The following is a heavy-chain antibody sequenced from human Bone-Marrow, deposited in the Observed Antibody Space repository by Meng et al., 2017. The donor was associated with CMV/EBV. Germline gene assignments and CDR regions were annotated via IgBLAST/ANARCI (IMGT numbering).Heavy chain of an antibody. CDR1: GYSFTSYW. D-gene: IGHD6-13*01. Sequence: KVSCKGSGYSFTSYWIGWVRQMPGKGLEWMGIIYPGDSDTRYSPSFQGQVTISADKSISTAYLQWSSLKASDTAMYYCARPRYSSSWTDAFDIWGQGQRVTGS. V-gene: IGHV5-51*01. CDR3: ARPRYSSSWTDAFDI. J-gene: IGHJ3*02. CDR2: IYPGDSDT.